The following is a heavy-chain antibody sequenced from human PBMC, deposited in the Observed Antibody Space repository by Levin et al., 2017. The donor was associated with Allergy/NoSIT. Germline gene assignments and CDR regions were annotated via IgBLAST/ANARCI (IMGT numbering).Heavy chain of an antibody. CDR2: IRSKANSYAT. J-gene: IGHJ4*02. Sequence: QPGGSLRLSCAASGFTFSGSAMHWVRQASGKGLEWVGRIRSKANSYATAYAASVKGRFTISRDDSKNTAYLQMNSLKTEDTAVYYCTRRADSGTTGGQGTLVTVSS. D-gene: IGHD1-26*01. CDR3: TRRADSGTT. V-gene: IGHV3-73*01. CDR1: GFTFSGSA.